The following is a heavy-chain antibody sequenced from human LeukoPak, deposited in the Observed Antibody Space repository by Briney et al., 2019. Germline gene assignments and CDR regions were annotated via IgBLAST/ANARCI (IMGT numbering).Heavy chain of an antibody. CDR2: VNREGTTS. J-gene: IGHJ4*02. CDR3: ARDVDWILFDY. CDR1: GFTFSTYW. D-gene: IGHD3-9*01. Sequence: PGGSLRLSCAASGFTFSTYWMHWVRQVPGKGLVWVSRVNREGTTSAYADSVKGRFTIPRDNDKNTLYLQMNSLRVEDTAVYYCARDVDWILFDYWGQGTLVTVSS. V-gene: IGHV3-74*01.